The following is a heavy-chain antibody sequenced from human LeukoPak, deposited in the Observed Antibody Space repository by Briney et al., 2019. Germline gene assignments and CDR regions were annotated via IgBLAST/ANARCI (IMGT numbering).Heavy chain of an antibody. D-gene: IGHD3-22*01. Sequence: SVKVSCKASGGTFSSYAISWVRQAPGQGLEWMGRIIPIFGTANYAQKFQGSVTITTDESTSTAYMELSSLRSEGTAVYYCARAMIAGLGWFDPWGQGTLVTVSS. J-gene: IGHJ5*02. CDR2: IIPIFGTA. V-gene: IGHV1-69*05. CDR3: ARAMIAGLGWFDP. CDR1: GGTFSSYA.